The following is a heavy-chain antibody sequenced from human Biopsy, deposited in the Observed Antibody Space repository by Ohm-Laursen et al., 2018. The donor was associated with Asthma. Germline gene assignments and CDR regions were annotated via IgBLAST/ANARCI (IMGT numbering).Heavy chain of an antibody. D-gene: IGHD5-24*01. CDR1: GFSVSHNY. Sequence: GSLRLSCAASGFSVSHNYMSWVRPAPGKGLEWVSLIYSGDNTYYADSVKGRFNISRDHPKLYLQMHNLRAEDTAVYHCARISRLGYNSLDYGMVVWGQGTTVTVSS. J-gene: IGHJ6*02. V-gene: IGHV3-53*01. CDR2: IYSGDNT. CDR3: ARISRLGYNSLDYGMVV.